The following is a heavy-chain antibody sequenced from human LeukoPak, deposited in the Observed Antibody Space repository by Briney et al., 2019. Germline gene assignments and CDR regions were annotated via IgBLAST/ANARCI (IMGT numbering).Heavy chain of an antibody. Sequence: GASVKVSCKASGGTFSSYAISWVRQPPGQGLEWMGGIIPIFGTANYAQKFQGRVTITADESTSTAYMELSSLRSEDTAVYYCARGGYYDSSGYTPSDYWGQGTLVTVSS. J-gene: IGHJ4*02. CDR2: IIPIFGTA. V-gene: IGHV1-69*01. D-gene: IGHD3-22*01. CDR3: ARGGYYDSSGYTPSDY. CDR1: GGTFSSYA.